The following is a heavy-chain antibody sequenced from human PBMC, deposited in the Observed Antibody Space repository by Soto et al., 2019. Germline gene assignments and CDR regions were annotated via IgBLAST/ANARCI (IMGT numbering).Heavy chain of an antibody. V-gene: IGHV3-15*01. J-gene: IGHJ3*02. CDR2: IKSKTDGGTI. Sequence: GGSLRLSCATSGFTFNNAWMSWVRQAPGKGLEGVGRIKSKTDGGTIDYATPVRGRFTISRDDSINTLYLQMNNLRSEDTAVYYCTTVYAQLGPFDWLGQENSFDMWGQGTKVTVSS. CDR3: TTVYAQLGPFDWLGQENSFDM. D-gene: IGHD3-9*01. CDR1: GFTFNNAW.